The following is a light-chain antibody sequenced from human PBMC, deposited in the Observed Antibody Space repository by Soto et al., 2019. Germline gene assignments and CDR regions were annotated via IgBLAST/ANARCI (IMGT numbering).Light chain of an antibody. CDR3: QQSYSTHSIT. V-gene: IGKV1-39*01. J-gene: IGKJ5*01. CDR1: QSISSY. Sequence: DIQITQSPSSLSASVGDRVTITCRESQSISSYLNWYQQKPGKAPKLLIYAASSLQSGVPSRFSGSGSGTDFTLTISSLKTEDFANYYCQQSYSTHSITFGQGTRLEIK. CDR2: AAS.